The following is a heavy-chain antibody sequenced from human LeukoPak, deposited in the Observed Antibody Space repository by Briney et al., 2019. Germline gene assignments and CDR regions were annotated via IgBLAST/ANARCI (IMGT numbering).Heavy chain of an antibody. Sequence: SETLSLTCTVSGGSISSSSYYWGWIRQPPGKGLEWIGSIYYSGSTYYNPSLKSRVTISVDTSKNQFSLKLSSVTAADTAVYYCARMRNDFWSGYYTGDWFDPWGQGTLVTVSP. D-gene: IGHD3-3*01. CDR3: ARMRNDFWSGYYTGDWFDP. J-gene: IGHJ5*02. V-gene: IGHV4-39*07. CDR2: IYYSGST. CDR1: GGSISSSSYY.